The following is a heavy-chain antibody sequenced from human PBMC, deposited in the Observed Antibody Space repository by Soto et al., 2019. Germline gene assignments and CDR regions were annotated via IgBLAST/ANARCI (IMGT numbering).Heavy chain of an antibody. J-gene: IGHJ4*02. Sequence: GGSLRLSCAVSGITIKEYGMSWVRQTPGKGLQWVAGINWNGGSIGYADSVKGRFTISRDNAKKSLYLQMSSLRAEDTALYYCVREDFRAAVSLFYFENWGQGTQVTVSS. D-gene: IGHD6-13*01. CDR2: INWNGGSI. CDR3: VREDFRAAVSLFYFEN. V-gene: IGHV3-20*04. CDR1: GITIKEYG.